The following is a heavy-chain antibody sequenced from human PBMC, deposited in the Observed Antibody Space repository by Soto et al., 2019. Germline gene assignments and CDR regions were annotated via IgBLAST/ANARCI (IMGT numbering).Heavy chain of an antibody. D-gene: IGHD6-13*01. CDR2: INHSGST. CDR1: GGSFSGYY. J-gene: IGHJ4*02. CDR3: ARGPPAGYSSSWYGRYYFDY. Sequence: QVQLQQWGAGLLKPSETLSLTCAVYGGSFSGYYWSWLRQPPGKGLEWIGEINHSGSTNYNPSLRSRVTISVDTSKNQFSLKLSSVTAADTAVYYCARGPPAGYSSSWYGRYYFDYWGQGTLVTVSS. V-gene: IGHV4-34*01.